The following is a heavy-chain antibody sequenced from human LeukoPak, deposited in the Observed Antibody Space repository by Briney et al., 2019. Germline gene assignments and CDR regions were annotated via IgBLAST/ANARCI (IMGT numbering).Heavy chain of an antibody. J-gene: IGHJ3*02. V-gene: IGHV4-30-4*08. Sequence: SQTLSLTCTVSGGSISSGDYYWSWIRQPPGKGLEWLGYIYSGSTYYNPSLKSRVTISVDTSKNQFSLKLSSVAAADTAVYYCASRIVGATKANAFDIWGQGTMVTVSS. D-gene: IGHD1-26*01. CDR2: IYSGST. CDR3: ASRIVGATKANAFDI. CDR1: GGSISSGDYY.